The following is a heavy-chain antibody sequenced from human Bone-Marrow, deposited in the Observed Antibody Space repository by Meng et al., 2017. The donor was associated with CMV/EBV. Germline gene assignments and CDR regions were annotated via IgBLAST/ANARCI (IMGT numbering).Heavy chain of an antibody. CDR3: ARESTRMTTRGFYYYYGMDV. Sequence: GESLKISCAASGFTFSSYEMNWVRQAPGKGLEWVSYITSSGATIYYADSVKGRFTISRDNAKNSLYLQMNSLRAEDTAVYYCARESTRMTTRGFYYYYGMDVWGQGTTVTVSS. V-gene: IGHV3-48*03. D-gene: IGHD4-11*01. J-gene: IGHJ6*02. CDR1: GFTFSSYE. CDR2: ITSSGATI.